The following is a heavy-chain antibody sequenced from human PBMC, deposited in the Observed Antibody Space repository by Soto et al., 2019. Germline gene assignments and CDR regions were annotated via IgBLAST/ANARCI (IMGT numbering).Heavy chain of an antibody. J-gene: IGHJ6*02. CDR3: ARDGREASGMDA. D-gene: IGHD1-26*01. V-gene: IGHV4-59*11. CDR2: IYYRGST. Sequence: PSETLSLTWTVCGGRISSHYGSWVRQAPGKGLEWIGHIYYRGSTNYNPSLRSRSTISVDTSKNQFSLKLNYVTTADAAVYYCARDGREASGMDAWRQATKVTVSS. CDR1: GGRISSHY.